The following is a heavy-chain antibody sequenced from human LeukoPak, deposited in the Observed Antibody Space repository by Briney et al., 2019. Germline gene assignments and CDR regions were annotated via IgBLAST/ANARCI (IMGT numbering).Heavy chain of an antibody. J-gene: IGHJ4*02. CDR1: GFTFSSYG. D-gene: IGHD6-6*01. CDR2: IRYDGSNK. Sequence: GGSLRLSCAASGFTFSSYGMHWVRQAPGKGLEWVAFIRYDGSNKYYADSVKGRFTIYRDNYKNTLYLQMNSLRAEDTAVYYCAKEFYSSSSVDYWGQGTLVTVSS. CDR3: AKEFYSSSSVDY. V-gene: IGHV3-30*02.